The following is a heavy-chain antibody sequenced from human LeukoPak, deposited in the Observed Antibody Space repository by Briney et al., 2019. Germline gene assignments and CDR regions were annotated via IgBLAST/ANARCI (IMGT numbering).Heavy chain of an antibody. J-gene: IGHJ5*02. V-gene: IGHV1-18*01. CDR1: GYTFTSYG. Sequence: GASVKVSCKASGYTFTSYGISWVRQAPGQGLEWMGWISAYNGNTNYAQKLQGRVTMTTDTSTSTAYMELRSLRSDDTAVYYCARERKAYSSSWYPWIDPWGQGTLVTVYS. D-gene: IGHD6-13*01. CDR2: ISAYNGNT. CDR3: ARERKAYSSSWYPWIDP.